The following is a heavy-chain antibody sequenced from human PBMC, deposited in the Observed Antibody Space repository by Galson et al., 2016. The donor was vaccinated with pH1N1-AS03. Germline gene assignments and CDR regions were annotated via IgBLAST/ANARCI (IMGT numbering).Heavy chain of an antibody. CDR3: AKDCPPFVPTPGPYHSDD. CDR1: GFTFSNYG. Sequence: SLRLSCAASGFTFSNYGMHWVRQAPGKGLEWVSFIWYDGSNKYYRDSVQGRFTISRDNSKNTVYLQMNSLRDEDTVLYYCAKDCPPFVPTPGPYHSDDWGQGTLVTVSS. CDR2: IWYDGSNK. V-gene: IGHV3-30*02. D-gene: IGHD2-2*01. J-gene: IGHJ4*02.